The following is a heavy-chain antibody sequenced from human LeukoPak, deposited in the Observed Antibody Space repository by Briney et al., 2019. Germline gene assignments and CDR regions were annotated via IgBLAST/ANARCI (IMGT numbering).Heavy chain of an antibody. J-gene: IGHJ4*02. D-gene: IGHD3-3*01. CDR2: IRACNGNT. CDR3: ARDSDDYDFWSGYYPRIDY. CDR1: GYTFTSYG. V-gene: IGHV1-18*01. Sequence: ASVKVSCKASGYTFTSYGISWVRQAPGQGLEWMGWIRACNGNTNYAQKLQGRVTMTTDTSTSTAYMELRSLRSDDTAVYYCARDSDDYDFWSGYYPRIDYWGQGTLVTVSS.